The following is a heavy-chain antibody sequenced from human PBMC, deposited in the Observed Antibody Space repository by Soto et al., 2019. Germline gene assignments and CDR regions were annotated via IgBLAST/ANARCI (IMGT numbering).Heavy chain of an antibody. D-gene: IGHD1-26*01. CDR2: IYSGGST. J-gene: IGHJ6*02. CDR3: AREGGSSYYYYGMDV. V-gene: IGHV3-53*01. CDR1: GFTVSSNY. Sequence: GGSLRLSCAASGFTVSSNYMSWVRQAPGKGLEWVSVIYSGGSTYYADSVKGRFTISRDNSKNTLYLQMNSLRAEDTAVYYCAREGGSSYYYYGMDVWGQGTTVTVSS.